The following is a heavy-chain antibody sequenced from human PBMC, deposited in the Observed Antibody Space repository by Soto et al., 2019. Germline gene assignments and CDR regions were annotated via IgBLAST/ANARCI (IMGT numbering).Heavy chain of an antibody. J-gene: IGHJ4*02. D-gene: IGHD6-13*01. CDR3: AREHLVPTLIDY. CDR1: GGSFSGYY. V-gene: IGHV4-34*01. CDR2: INHSGST. Sequence: PSETLSLTCAVYGGSFSGYYWSWIRQPPGEGLEWIGEINHSGSTNYNPSLKSRVTISVDTSKNQFSLKLISVTAADTAVYYCAREHLVPTLIDYWGQGTLVTVSS.